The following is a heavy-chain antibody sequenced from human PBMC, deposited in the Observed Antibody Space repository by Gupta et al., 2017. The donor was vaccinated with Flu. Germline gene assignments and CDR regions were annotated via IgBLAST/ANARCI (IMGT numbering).Heavy chain of an antibody. Sequence: EVQLVESGGGLVQPGRSLRLSCTAPGFTFGDYAMSWVRQAPGKGLEWVGFIRSKAYGGTTEYAASVKGRFTISRDDSKSIAYLQMNSMKTEDTAVYYCTRDCPYYYDSSGYWGCPDYWGQGTLVTVSS. V-gene: IGHV3-49*04. CDR1: GFTFGDYA. J-gene: IGHJ4*02. D-gene: IGHD3-22*01. CDR3: TRDCPYYYDSSGYWGCPDY. CDR2: IRSKAYGGTT.